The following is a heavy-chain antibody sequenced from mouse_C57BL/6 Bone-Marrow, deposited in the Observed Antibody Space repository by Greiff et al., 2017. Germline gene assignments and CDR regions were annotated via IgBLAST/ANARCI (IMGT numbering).Heavy chain of an antibody. CDR2: IYPGDGDT. CDR1: GYAFSSYW. J-gene: IGHJ2*01. CDR3: ARKRGGSRYFDY. V-gene: IGHV1-80*01. Sequence: QVQLQQSGAELVKPGASVKISCKASGYAFSSYWMNWVKQRPGKGLEWIGQIYPGDGDTNYNGKFKGKATLTADKSSSTAYMQLSSLTSEDFAVYFCARKRGGSRYFDYWGQGTTLTVSS.